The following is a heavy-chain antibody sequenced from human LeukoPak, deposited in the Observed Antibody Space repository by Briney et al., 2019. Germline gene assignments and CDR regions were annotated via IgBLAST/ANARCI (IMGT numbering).Heavy chain of an antibody. D-gene: IGHD1-14*01. Sequence: SETLSLTCAVYGGSFSGYYWSWIRQPPGKGLEWIGEINHSGSTNYNPSLKSRVTISVDTSKNQFSLKLSSVTAADTAVYYCASVEPHNDWYFDLWGRGTLVTVSS. J-gene: IGHJ2*01. V-gene: IGHV4-34*01. CDR2: INHSGST. CDR1: GGSFSGYY. CDR3: ASVEPHNDWYFDL.